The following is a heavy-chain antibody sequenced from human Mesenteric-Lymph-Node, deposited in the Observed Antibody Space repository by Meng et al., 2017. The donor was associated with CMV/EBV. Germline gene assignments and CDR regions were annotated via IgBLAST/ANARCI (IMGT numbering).Heavy chain of an antibody. CDR2: LITILGTA. CDR3: TRGDY. J-gene: IGHJ4*02. Sequence: PGSSGKVSCKASGVPFSSYAISWVRQAPGQGIGWIGELITILGTANSAQKFQGTVTITADESTSTAYMELSSRRSEDTAVDYCTRGDYWGQGTLVTVSS. V-gene: IGHV1-69*01. CDR1: GVPFSSYA.